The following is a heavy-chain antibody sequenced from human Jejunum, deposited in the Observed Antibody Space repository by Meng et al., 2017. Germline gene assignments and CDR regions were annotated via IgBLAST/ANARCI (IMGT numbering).Heavy chain of an antibody. Sequence: QVQLQESGPGLVKPSQTLSLTCTVSGGSLSSGGYYWNWIRQHAGRGLEWIGYIYYTGRTDYNPSLRSRVTISRDTSKNQFSLKVTSVTAADTAMYYCVARDGDNSPALGYWGQGNLVTVSS. J-gene: IGHJ4*02. CDR3: VARDGDNSPALGY. CDR1: GGSLSSGGYY. D-gene: IGHD5-24*01. CDR2: IYYTGRT. V-gene: IGHV4-31*03.